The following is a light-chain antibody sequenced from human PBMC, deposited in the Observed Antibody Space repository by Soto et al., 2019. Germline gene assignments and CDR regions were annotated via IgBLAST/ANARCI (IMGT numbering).Light chain of an antibody. V-gene: IGKV3-20*01. CDR2: GTS. Sequence: DIVLTQSPGTLSLSPGEGATLSCRASQSVSNIYLAWYQQKPGQAPRLLMYGTSNRATGITDRFIGSGSGTDFTLTISNLEPEDFAVYYGQQFGRSPRTFGQGTKVEIK. J-gene: IGKJ1*01. CDR3: QQFGRSPRT. CDR1: QSVSNIY.